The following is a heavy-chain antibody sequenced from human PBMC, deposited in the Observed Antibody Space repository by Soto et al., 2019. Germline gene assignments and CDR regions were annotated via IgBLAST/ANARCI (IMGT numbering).Heavy chain of an antibody. V-gene: IGHV4-59*08. Sequence: PSETLSLTCTVSGGSISSYFWSWIRQPPGKGLEWIGEIYKSGSTDYNPSLKSRFTISADTSKNQFSLRLSSVTAADTAVYYCARRSSSLYAFDIWGQGTMVTVSS. CDR1: GGSISSYF. CDR2: IYKSGST. D-gene: IGHD6-13*01. CDR3: ARRSSSLYAFDI. J-gene: IGHJ3*02.